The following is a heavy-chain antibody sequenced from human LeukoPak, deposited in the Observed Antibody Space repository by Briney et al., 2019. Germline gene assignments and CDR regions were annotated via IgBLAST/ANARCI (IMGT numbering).Heavy chain of an antibody. CDR3: ARERAACGGDCIDY. Sequence: GGSLRLSCVVSGFTFSSYEMNWVRQAPGEGLEWVSYISTSDSHTYYADSVKGRFSISRANAKNSLYLQMNSLRAEDTAIYYCARERAACGGDCIDYWGQGTLVTVSS. D-gene: IGHD2-21*02. V-gene: IGHV3-48*03. CDR2: ISTSDSHT. J-gene: IGHJ4*02. CDR1: GFTFSSYE.